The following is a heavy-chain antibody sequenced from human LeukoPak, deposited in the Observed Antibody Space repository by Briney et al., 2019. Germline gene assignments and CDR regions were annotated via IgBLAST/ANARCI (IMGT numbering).Heavy chain of an antibody. CDR3: AKLGAYSSSWYGFVDY. V-gene: IGHV7-4-1*02. CDR1: GYTFTSYA. CDR2: INTNTGNP. D-gene: IGHD6-19*01. Sequence: ASVKVSCKASGYTFTSYAMNWVRQAPGQGLEWMGWINTNTGNPTYAQGFTGRFVFSLDTSVSTAYLQISSLKAEDTAVYYCAKLGAYSSSWYGFVDYWGQGTLVTVSS. J-gene: IGHJ4*02.